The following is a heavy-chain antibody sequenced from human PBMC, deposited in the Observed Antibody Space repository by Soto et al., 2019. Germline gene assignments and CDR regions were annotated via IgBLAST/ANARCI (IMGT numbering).Heavy chain of an antibody. CDR1: GYPFTSYG. D-gene: IGHD1-26*01. Sequence: ASVKVSCKASGYPFTSYGISWVRQAPGQGLEWVAWISAYNGNRDTAQKFQGRVTMTLDTATDTAHMELGDLTSADTAVYYCARGRIVASIHDAFEIWGKGTKVTVSS. J-gene: IGHJ3*02. V-gene: IGHV1-18*01. CDR3: ARGRIVASIHDAFEI. CDR2: ISAYNGNR.